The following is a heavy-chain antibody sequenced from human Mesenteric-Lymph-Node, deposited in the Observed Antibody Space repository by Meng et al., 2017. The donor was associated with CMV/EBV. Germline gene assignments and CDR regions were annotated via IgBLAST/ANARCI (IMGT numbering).Heavy chain of an antibody. Sequence: GESLKISCAVSGFTFSSYSMNWVRQAPGKGLEWVSYISSSSSTIYYADSVKGRFTISRDNAKNSLYLQMNSLRAEDTAVYYCARDNNYDFWSAWDYYGMDVWGQGTTVTVSS. V-gene: IGHV3-48*04. J-gene: IGHJ6*02. D-gene: IGHD3-3*01. CDR2: ISSSSSTI. CDR3: ARDNNYDFWSAWDYYGMDV. CDR1: GFTFSSYS.